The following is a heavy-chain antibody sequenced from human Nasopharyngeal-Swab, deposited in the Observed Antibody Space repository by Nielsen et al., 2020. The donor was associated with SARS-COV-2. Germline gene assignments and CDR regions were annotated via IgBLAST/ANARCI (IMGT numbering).Heavy chain of an antibody. CDR2: TEIGGTT. J-gene: IGHJ1*01. CDR3: ARDLGGGYCTTINCLGS. V-gene: IGHV3-53*01. Sequence: GESLKISCAASGFTFSSFGMHWVRQAPGKGLEWVSVTEIGGTTHYADSVKGRFSISRDSSTNTLYLQMNSLRVEDTAVYYCARDLGGGYCTTINCLGSWGQGTLVTVSS. D-gene: IGHD2-8*01. CDR1: GFTFSSFG.